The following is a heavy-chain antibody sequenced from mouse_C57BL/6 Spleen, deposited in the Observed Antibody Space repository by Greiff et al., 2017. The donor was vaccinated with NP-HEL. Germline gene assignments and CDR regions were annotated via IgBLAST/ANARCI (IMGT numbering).Heavy chain of an antibody. J-gene: IGHJ1*03. Sequence: EVQGVESGGGLVKPGGSLKLSCAASGFTFSSYAMSWVRQTPEKRLEWVATISDGGSYTYYPDNVKGRFTISRDNAKNNLYLQMSHLKSEDTAMYYCARASYGKGWYFDVWGTGTTVTVSS. D-gene: IGHD2-1*01. V-gene: IGHV5-4*01. CDR3: ARASYGKGWYFDV. CDR1: GFTFSSYA. CDR2: ISDGGSYT.